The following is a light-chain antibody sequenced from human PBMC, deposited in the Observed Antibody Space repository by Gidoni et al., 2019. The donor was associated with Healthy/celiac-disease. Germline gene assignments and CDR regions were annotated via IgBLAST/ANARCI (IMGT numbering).Light chain of an antibody. J-gene: IGLJ1*01. Sequence: QSALTQPASVSGSPGQSLTISCTGTSSDVGGYNYVSWYQQHPGKAAKLMIYDVSNRPSGVSNRFSGSKSGNTASLTISGLQAEDEADYYCSSYTSSSIVFGTGTKVTVL. V-gene: IGLV2-14*01. CDR1: SSDVGGYNY. CDR2: DVS. CDR3: SSYTSSSIV.